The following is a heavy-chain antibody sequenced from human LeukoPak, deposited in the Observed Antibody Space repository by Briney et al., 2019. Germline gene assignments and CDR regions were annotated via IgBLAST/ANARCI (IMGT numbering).Heavy chain of an antibody. D-gene: IGHD5-24*01. V-gene: IGHV4-59*01. J-gene: IGHJ5*02. CDR2: IYYSGST. Sequence: SPSETLSLTCTVSGVSISDYYWSWVRQPPGKGLEWIGYIYYSGSTKYNPSLKSRVTISVDTSKTHFSLKLSSVTAADTAVYYCARDGDGYNYWFDPWGQGTLVTVSS. CDR1: GVSISDYY. CDR3: ARDGDGYNYWFDP.